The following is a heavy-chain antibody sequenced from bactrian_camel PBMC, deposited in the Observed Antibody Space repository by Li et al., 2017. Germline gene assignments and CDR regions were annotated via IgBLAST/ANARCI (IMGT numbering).Heavy chain of an antibody. J-gene: IGHJ6*01. D-gene: IGHD5*01. CDR2: IYTDGYFGGPRP. V-gene: IGHV3S40*01. CDR1: TYTCVG. Sequence: VQLVESGGGSVSAGGSLRLSCAASTYTCVGWVRQAPGKEREGVATIYTDGYFGGPRPYYADSVKGRFTISQDGAKNTVYLQMDSLEPEDTAMYYCAAGHWGGRCFPAAGYWGQGTQVTVS. CDR3: AAGHWGGRCFPAAGY.